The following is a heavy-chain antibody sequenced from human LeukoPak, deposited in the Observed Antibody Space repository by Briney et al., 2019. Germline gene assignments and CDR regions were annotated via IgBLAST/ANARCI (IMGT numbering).Heavy chain of an antibody. CDR3: ARWLELMRNFDW. V-gene: IGHV3-7*01. J-gene: IGHJ4*02. Sequence: GGSLRLSCVGSGFTMSDYWMNWVGQAPWKELDRVANIKQDGSEKDYVDALKGRFTISRDNAKNSLYLQMNSLRAEDTAVYYCARWLELMRNFDWWGQGTLVTVSS. CDR1: GFTMSDYW. CDR2: IKQDGSEK. D-gene: IGHD5-24*01.